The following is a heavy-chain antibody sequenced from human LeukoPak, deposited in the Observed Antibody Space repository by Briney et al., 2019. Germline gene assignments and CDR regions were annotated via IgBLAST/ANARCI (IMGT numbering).Heavy chain of an antibody. CDR1: GFTFDDYG. D-gene: IGHD6-19*01. CDR2: INWNGGRT. CDR3: AKLAVTGGFDY. J-gene: IGHJ4*02. Sequence: GGSLRHSCAASGFTFDDYGLSRVRQALGKGLEWVSGINWNGGRTGYADSVKGRLTISRDNAKNSLYLQMNSLGAEDTALYYFAKLAVTGGFDYWGQGTLVTVSS. V-gene: IGHV3-20*04.